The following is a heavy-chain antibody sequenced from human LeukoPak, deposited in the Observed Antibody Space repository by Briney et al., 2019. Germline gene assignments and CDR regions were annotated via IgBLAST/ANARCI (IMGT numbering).Heavy chain of an antibody. J-gene: IGHJ3*02. V-gene: IGHV3-11*01. Sequence: GGSLRLSCAASGFTFSDYYMSWIRQAPGKGLEWVSYISSSGSTIYYADSVKGRFTISRDNAKNSLYLQMNSLRAEDTAVYYCARGDELLDTAMVTEAFDIWGQGTMVTVSS. D-gene: IGHD5-18*01. CDR2: ISSSGSTI. CDR3: ARGDELLDTAMVTEAFDI. CDR1: GFTFSDYY.